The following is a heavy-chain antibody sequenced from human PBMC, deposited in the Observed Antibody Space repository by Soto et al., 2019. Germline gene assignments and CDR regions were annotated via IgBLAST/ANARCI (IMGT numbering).Heavy chain of an antibody. D-gene: IGHD3-22*01. Sequence: SETLSLTCTVSGGSISSNIYYWGWIRQPPGKGLDWIGSVYYNGMTYYNPPFNTRATVFVDTSKNQFSLRLTSLTAADTALYYCARVKALKYYYDSSGYTDYWGQGTLVTVSS. J-gene: IGHJ4*02. CDR2: VYYNGMT. V-gene: IGHV4-39*01. CDR1: GGSISSNIYY. CDR3: ARVKALKYYYDSSGYTDY.